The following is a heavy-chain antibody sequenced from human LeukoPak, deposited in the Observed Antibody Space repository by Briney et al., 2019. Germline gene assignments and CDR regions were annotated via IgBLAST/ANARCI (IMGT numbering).Heavy chain of an antibody. CDR2: ISGSGGST. D-gene: IGHD6-19*01. V-gene: IGHV3-23*01. CDR3: ASEIAVAGYYFDY. CDR1: GFTFSSYA. Sequence: TGGSLRLSCAASGFTFSSYAMSWVRQAPGKALEWVSAISGSGGSTYYADSVKGRFTISRDNSKNTLYLQMNSLRAEDTAVYYCASEIAVAGYYFDYWGQGTLVTVSS. J-gene: IGHJ4*02.